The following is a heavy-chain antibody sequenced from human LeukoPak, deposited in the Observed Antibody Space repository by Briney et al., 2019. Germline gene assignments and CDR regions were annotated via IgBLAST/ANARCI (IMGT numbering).Heavy chain of an antibody. D-gene: IGHD1-26*01. Sequence: GGSLRLSCAVSGFTFSTNYMTWVRQAPGKGLEWVANIKQDGSEKYYVDSVKGRFTISRDNAKNSLYLQMNSLRAEDTAVYYCARDQTKWEPLRRRDYYYMDVWGKGTTVTVSS. CDR3: ARDQTKWEPLRRRDYYYMDV. CDR2: IKQDGSEK. J-gene: IGHJ6*03. CDR1: GFTFSTNY. V-gene: IGHV3-7*01.